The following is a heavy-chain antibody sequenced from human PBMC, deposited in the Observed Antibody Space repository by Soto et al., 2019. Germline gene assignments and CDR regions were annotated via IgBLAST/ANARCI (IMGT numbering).Heavy chain of an antibody. Sequence: GASAKFSSKASRATFSSYTMSWVRQAPGQGLEWMGRIIPILGIANYAQKFEGRVTMTKDTTTSTVYMELNSLTSEDTAVYYCARDQSWHELVWWFDPWGQGTLVTVSS. CDR1: RATFSSYT. J-gene: IGHJ5*02. CDR3: ARDQSWHELVWWFDP. CDR2: IIPILGIA. D-gene: IGHD3-9*01. V-gene: IGHV1-69*04.